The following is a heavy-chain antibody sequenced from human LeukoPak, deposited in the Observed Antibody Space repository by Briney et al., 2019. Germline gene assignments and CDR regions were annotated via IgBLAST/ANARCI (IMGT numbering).Heavy chain of an antibody. J-gene: IGHJ5*02. Sequence: ASVKVSCKASGYTFTSYAISWVRQAPGQGLEWMGWIHIYRGNTNYAQKFQGRVTMTTDTSTSTVYMEVRGLRSDDTAMYYCARGYYYDSSGYYLWGQGTLVTVSS. D-gene: IGHD3-22*01. V-gene: IGHV1-18*01. CDR3: ARGYYYDSSGYYL. CDR1: GYTFTSYA. CDR2: IHIYRGNT.